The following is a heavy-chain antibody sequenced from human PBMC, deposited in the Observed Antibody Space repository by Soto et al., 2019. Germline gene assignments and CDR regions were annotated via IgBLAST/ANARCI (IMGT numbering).Heavy chain of an antibody. D-gene: IGHD3-10*01. Sequence: SETLSLTCVVYGGSFSRYVWAWIRQSPGRGLEWIGEINHSGNSTCNPSLKSRLPMSVETSKSQFSLKLTSVTAADTAVYYSAAQGAINGLIRGLVINNFFDPWGQGTLVTVSS. V-gene: IGHV4-34*01. CDR1: GGSFSRYV. CDR3: AAQGAINGLIRGLVINNFFDP. J-gene: IGHJ5*02. CDR2: INHSGNS.